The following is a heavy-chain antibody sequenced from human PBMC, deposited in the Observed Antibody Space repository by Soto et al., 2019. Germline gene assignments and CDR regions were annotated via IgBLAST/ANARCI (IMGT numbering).Heavy chain of an antibody. D-gene: IGHD3-10*01. J-gene: IGHJ4*02. Sequence: SMRLSCTASGFTFSNHAMHWVRQDPGKGLEWVAVISYDGSNKYYADSVKGRFTISRDNSKNTLYLQMNSLRAEDTAVYYCASPMVPGAFYFDYWGQGTLVTVSS. CDR2: ISYDGSNK. V-gene: IGHV3-30-3*01. CDR3: ASPMVPGAFYFDY. CDR1: GFTFSNHA.